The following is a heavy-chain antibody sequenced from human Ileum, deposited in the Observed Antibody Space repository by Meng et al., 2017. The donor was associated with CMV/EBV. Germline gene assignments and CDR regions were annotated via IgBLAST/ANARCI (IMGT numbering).Heavy chain of an antibody. J-gene: IGHJ4*02. CDR3: ARGLTYYDFWSGYYPFAY. D-gene: IGHD3-3*01. Sequence: LRLSCTVSGGSISSSSYYWGWIRQPPGKGLEWIGSIYYSGSTYYNPSLKSRVTISVDTSKNQFSLKLSSVTAADTAVYYCARGLTYYDFWSGYYPFAYWGQGTLVTVSS. CDR2: IYYSGST. V-gene: IGHV4-39*01. CDR1: GGSISSSSYY.